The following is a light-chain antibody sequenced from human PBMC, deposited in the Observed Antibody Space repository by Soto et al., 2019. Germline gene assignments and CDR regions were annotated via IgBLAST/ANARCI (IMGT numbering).Light chain of an antibody. V-gene: IGLV3-21*02. J-gene: IGLJ1*01. CDR1: NIASKS. Sequence: SYELTQSPSVSVAPGQTARVTCGGNNIASKSVHWYQQKAGQAPVLVVYDDSDRPSGIPERFSGSNSGNTATLTISRVEAGDEADYYCQVWDSSNDHKVFGTGTKLTVL. CDR3: QVWDSSNDHKV. CDR2: DDS.